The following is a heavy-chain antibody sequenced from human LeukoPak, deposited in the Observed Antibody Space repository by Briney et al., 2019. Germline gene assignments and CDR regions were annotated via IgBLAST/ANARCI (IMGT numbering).Heavy chain of an antibody. J-gene: IGHJ4*02. V-gene: IGHV1-8*01. D-gene: IGHD3-22*01. CDR1: GGTFNSKD. Sequence: ASVKVSCKASGGTFNSKDITWVRQAPGQGLEWMGWMNPNGGNTGYAQKFQGRVTMTRNTSISTAYMELSSLRSEDTAVYYCARAHGDDMIVVVAFDYWGQGTLVTVSS. CDR2: MNPNGGNT. CDR3: ARAHGDDMIVVVAFDY.